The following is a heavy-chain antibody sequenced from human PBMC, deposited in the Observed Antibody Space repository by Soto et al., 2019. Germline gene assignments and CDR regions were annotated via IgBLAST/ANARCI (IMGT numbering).Heavy chain of an antibody. V-gene: IGHV3-23*01. D-gene: IGHD3-22*01. CDR2: ISGSGGST. J-gene: IGHJ4*02. Sequence: GGSLRLSCAASGFTFSSYAMSWVRQAPGKGLEWVSAISGSGGSTYYADSVKGRFTISRDNSKNTLYLQMNSLRAEDTAVYYCATNDYFDISGYYYPPYYFDYWAQGTRVTVPQ. CDR1: GFTFSSYA. CDR3: ATNDYFDISGYYYPPYYFDY.